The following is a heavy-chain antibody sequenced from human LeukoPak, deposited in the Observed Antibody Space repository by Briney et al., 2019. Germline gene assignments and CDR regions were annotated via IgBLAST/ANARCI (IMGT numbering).Heavy chain of an antibody. CDR3: ARDVTGKYYIAY. Sequence: GGSLRLSCAASGFNFSSFGMHWVRQAPGEGLEWVAYIGYTGTNTYYADSVKGRFTISRDNSKNTVHLQMNSLRAADTALYSCARDVTGKYYIAYWGQGTLVTVSS. CDR1: GFNFSSFG. J-gene: IGHJ4*02. V-gene: IGHV3-30*02. D-gene: IGHD2-8*02. CDR2: IGYTGTNT.